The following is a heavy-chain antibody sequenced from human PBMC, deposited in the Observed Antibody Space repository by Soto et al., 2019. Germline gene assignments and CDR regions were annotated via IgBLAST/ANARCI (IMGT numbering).Heavy chain of an antibody. Sequence: QVQLVQSGAEVKKPGSSVKVSCKASGGTFSSYTISWVRQAPGQGLEWMGGIIPTFGTADYAQKFQGRVTSTADESTSTGYMALSSLRSEDTALYYCARPSCGAACYYYGMDVWGQGTAVTVSS. CDR1: GGTFSSYT. CDR2: IIPTFGTA. D-gene: IGHD2-21*01. CDR3: ARPSCGAACYYYGMDV. J-gene: IGHJ6*02. V-gene: IGHV1-69*12.